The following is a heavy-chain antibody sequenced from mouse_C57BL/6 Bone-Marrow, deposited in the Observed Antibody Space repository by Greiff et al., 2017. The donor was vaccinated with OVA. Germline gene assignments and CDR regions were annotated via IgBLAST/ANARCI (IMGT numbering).Heavy chain of an antibody. J-gene: IGHJ4*01. V-gene: IGHV1-78*01. CDR2: IYPRDGST. D-gene: IGHD1-1*01. CDR1: GYTFTDHT. CDR3: ARERHYYGSSPYAMDY. Sequence: VQLQQSDAELVKPGASVKISCKVSGYTFTDHTIHWMKQRPEQGLEWIGYIYPRDGSTKYNEKFKGKATLTADKSSSTAYMQLNSLTSEDSAVYFCARERHYYGSSPYAMDYWGQGTSVTVSS.